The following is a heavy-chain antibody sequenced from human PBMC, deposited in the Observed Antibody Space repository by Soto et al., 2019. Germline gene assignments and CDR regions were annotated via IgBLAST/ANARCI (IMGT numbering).Heavy chain of an antibody. V-gene: IGHV1-46*01. CDR2: INPSGGST. Sequence: VKVSCKASGYTFTSYYMHWVRQAPGQGLEWMGIINPSGGSTSYAQKFQGRVTMTRDTSTSTVYMELSSLRSEDTAVYYCAGERYKQRLVQYHYCGTDVSGKGSTV. CDR1: GYTFTSYY. J-gene: IGHJ6*04. CDR3: AGERYKQRLVQYHYCGTDV. D-gene: IGHD6-13*01.